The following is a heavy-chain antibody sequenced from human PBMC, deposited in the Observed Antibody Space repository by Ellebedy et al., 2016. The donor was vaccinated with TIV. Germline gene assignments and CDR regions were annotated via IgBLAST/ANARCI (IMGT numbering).Heavy chain of an antibody. CDR3: ARLGYSYGTIDY. J-gene: IGHJ4*02. D-gene: IGHD5-18*01. V-gene: IGHV1-46*01. Sequence: ASVKVSCXASGYTFTSYYMHWVRQAPGQGLEWMGIINPSGGSTSYAQKFQGRVTMTRDTSTSTVYMELSSLRSEDTAVYYCARLGYSYGTIDYWGQGTLVTVSS. CDR1: GYTFTSYY. CDR2: INPSGGST.